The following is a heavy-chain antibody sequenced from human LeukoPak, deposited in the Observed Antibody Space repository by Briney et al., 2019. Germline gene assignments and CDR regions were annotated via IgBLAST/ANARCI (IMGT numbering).Heavy chain of an antibody. D-gene: IGHD6-13*01. Sequence: GGSLRLSCAASGFTFSSYEMNWVRQAPGKGLEWVSYISSSGSTIYYADSVKGRFTISRDNAKNSPYLQMNSLRAEDTAVYYCAREGSSWYYYYYGMDVWGQGTTVTVSS. CDR1: GFTFSSYE. CDR3: AREGSSWYYYYYGMDV. V-gene: IGHV3-48*03. CDR2: ISSSGSTI. J-gene: IGHJ6*02.